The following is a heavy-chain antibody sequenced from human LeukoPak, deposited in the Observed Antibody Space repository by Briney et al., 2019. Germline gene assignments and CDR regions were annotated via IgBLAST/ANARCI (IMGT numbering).Heavy chain of an antibody. CDR1: GISFRRSG. CDR2: IQNDGSDK. CDR3: AREGGVVVAGTFDY. J-gene: IGHJ4*02. Sequence: PGGSLRLSCAVSGISFRRSGMQWVRQAPGKGLEWVAFIQNDGSDKKYADSVKGRFTVSRDNSKNTVYLQMNTLRSEDTAVYYCAREGGVVVAGTFDYWGQGTLVTVSS. V-gene: IGHV3-30*02. D-gene: IGHD6-19*01.